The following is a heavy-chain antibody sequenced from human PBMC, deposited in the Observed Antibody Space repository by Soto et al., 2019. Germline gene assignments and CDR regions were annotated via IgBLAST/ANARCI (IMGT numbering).Heavy chain of an antibody. CDR3: ARRRGYSSVPDLSYYGMDV. CDR1: GYTFTSYG. Sequence: EASVKVSCKASGYTFTSYGISWVRQAPGQGLEWMGWISAYNGNTNYAQKLQGRVTMTTDTSTSTAYMELRSLRSDDTAVYYCARRRGYSSVPDLSYYGMDVWGQGTTVTSP. D-gene: IGHD6-19*01. CDR2: ISAYNGNT. J-gene: IGHJ6*02. V-gene: IGHV1-18*04.